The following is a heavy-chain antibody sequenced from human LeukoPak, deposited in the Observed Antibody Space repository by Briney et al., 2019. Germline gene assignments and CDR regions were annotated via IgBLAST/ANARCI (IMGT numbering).Heavy chain of an antibody. CDR2: ISSSSSYI. D-gene: IGHD3-9*01. V-gene: IGHV3-21*01. CDR3: ARGPPDILTGRNWFDP. J-gene: IGHJ5*02. Sequence: GGPLRLSCAASGFTFSSYSMNWVRQAPGKGLEWVSSISSSSSYIYYADSVKGRFTTSRDNAKKSLYLQMNSLRAEDTAVYYCARGPPDILTGRNWFDPWGQGTLVTVSS. CDR1: GFTFSSYS.